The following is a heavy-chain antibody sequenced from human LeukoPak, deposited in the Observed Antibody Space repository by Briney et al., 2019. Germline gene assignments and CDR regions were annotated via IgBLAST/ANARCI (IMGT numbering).Heavy chain of an antibody. Sequence: GESLKISCQGPGYSFATYWIGWVRQVPGKGLEWMGIIYPDDSKTKYSPSFQGQVTISTDKSITTAYLQWNRLRASDTAIYYCARGSGTYWDDYYYAMDVWGQGTTVTVSS. V-gene: IGHV5-51*01. J-gene: IGHJ6*02. D-gene: IGHD1-26*01. CDR3: ARGSGTYWDDYYYAMDV. CDR2: IYPDDSKT. CDR1: GYSFATYW.